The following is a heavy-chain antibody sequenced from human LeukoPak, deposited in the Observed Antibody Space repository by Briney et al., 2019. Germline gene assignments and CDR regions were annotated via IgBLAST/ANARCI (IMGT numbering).Heavy chain of an antibody. CDR3: ARDQASGPA. Sequence: EASVKVSCKASGYTFTSYAMHWVRQAPGQRLEWMGWINAGNGNTKYSQKFQGRVTMTTDTSTSTAYMGLSSLRSEDTAVYYCARDQASGPAWGQGTLVTVSS. V-gene: IGHV1-3*01. J-gene: IGHJ4*02. D-gene: IGHD3-10*01. CDR2: INAGNGNT. CDR1: GYTFTSYA.